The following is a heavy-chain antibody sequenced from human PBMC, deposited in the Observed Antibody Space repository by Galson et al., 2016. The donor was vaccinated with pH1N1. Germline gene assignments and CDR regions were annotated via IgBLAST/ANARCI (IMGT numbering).Heavy chain of an antibody. Sequence: SVKVSCKASGYTFTSYGITWVRQAPGEGLEWMGWISAYNGNTNYAQKLQGRVTMTTDTSTSTAYMELRSLRSDDTAVYYCARVGPVIVVVTGATPTPGWFDPGGQGTLVTVSS. D-gene: IGHD2-21*02. CDR3: ARVGPVIVVVTGATPTPGWFDP. J-gene: IGHJ5*02. V-gene: IGHV1-18*01. CDR1: GYTFTSYG. CDR2: ISAYNGNT.